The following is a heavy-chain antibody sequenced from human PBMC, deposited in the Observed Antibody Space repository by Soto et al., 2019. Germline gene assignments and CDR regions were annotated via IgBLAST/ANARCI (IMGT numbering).Heavy chain of an antibody. J-gene: IGHJ4*02. CDR3: ARPPLPGYSIHFNS. CDR1: GYIFIDYW. D-gene: IGHD2-15*01. Sequence: PGVPLKISCKASGYIFIDYWIGWVRQMPGKGLEWMGIVYPRDSDTRYSPSFQGQVTISADRSTGTAFLQWRSLKASDTALYYCARPPLPGYSIHFNSWGQGTLVTVSS. CDR2: VYPRDSDT. V-gene: IGHV5-51*01.